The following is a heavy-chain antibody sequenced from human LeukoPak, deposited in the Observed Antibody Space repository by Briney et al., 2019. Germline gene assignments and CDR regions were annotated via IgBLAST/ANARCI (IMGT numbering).Heavy chain of an antibody. V-gene: IGHV3-30*18. CDR3: AKGYYYGSGSYYNVDY. CDR1: GFTFNSYG. J-gene: IGHJ4*02. D-gene: IGHD3-10*01. CDR2: ISYDGSNK. Sequence: GGSLRLSCAASGFTFNSYGMHWVRQAPGKGLEWVAVISYDGSNKYYADSVKGRFTISRNNSKNTLYLQMNSLRAEDTAVYYCAKGYYYGSGSYYNVDYWGQGTLVTVSS.